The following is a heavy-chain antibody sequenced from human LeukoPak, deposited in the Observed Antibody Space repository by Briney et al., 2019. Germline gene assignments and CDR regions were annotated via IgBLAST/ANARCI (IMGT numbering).Heavy chain of an antibody. CDR2: TIPIFGTA. J-gene: IGHJ4*02. Sequence: SVKVSCKASGGTFSSYAISWVRQAPGQGLEWMGGTIPIFGTANYAQKFQGRVTITADESTSTAYMELSSLRSEDTAVYYCARDANRYCSSTSCHNEGLFDYWGQGTLVTVSS. CDR3: ARDANRYCSSTSCHNEGLFDY. D-gene: IGHD2-2*02. CDR1: GGTFSSYA. V-gene: IGHV1-69*13.